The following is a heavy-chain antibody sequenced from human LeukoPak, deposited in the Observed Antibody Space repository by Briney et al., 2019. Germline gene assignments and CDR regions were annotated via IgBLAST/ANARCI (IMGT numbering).Heavy chain of an antibody. D-gene: IGHD6-6*01. J-gene: IGHJ4*02. V-gene: IGHV1-69*04. CDR1: RGTFSSYA. CDR2: IIPILGIA. CDR3: ARESSIVVRCSDY. Sequence: SVKVSCKASRGTFSSYAISWVRQAPGQGLEWMGRIIPILGIANYAQKFQGRVTITADKSTSTAYMELSSLRSEDTAVYYCARESSIVVRCSDYWGQGTLVTVSS.